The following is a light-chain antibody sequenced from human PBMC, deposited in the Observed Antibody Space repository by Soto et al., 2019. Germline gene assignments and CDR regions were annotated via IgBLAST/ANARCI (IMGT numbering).Light chain of an antibody. Sequence: DIQMTQSPSTLSASVGDRVTITCRASQSLGGWLAWYQQKPGKAPNPLIYKASSLESGVPSRFSGSGSGTEFTLTISSLQPDDFATYYCQQYNSFPYTFGQGTKLEIK. CDR1: QSLGGW. CDR3: QQYNSFPYT. J-gene: IGKJ2*01. CDR2: KAS. V-gene: IGKV1-5*03.